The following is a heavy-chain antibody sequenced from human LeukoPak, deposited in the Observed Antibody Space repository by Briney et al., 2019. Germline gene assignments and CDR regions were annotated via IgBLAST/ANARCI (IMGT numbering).Heavy chain of an antibody. J-gene: IGHJ4*02. CDR1: GFTFSSYS. V-gene: IGHV3-48*04. CDR3: ARVLWFGDFDY. CDR2: ISSSSSTI. D-gene: IGHD3-10*01. Sequence: GGSLRLSCAASGFTFSSYSMNWVRQAPGKGLEWVSYISSSSSTIYFADSVKGRFTISRDNAKNSLYLQMNSLRAEDTAVYYCARVLWFGDFDYWGQGTLVTVSS.